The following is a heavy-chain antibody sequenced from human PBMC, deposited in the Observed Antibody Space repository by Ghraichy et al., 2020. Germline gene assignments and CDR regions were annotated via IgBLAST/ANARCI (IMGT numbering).Heavy chain of an antibody. D-gene: IGHD6-19*01. CDR1: GFTFSSYS. V-gene: IGHV3-21*01. J-gene: IGHJ4*02. CDR3: ASLGEGGWYNPAGYFDY. Sequence: GGSLRLSCAASGFTFSSYSMNWVRQAPGKGLEWVSSISSSSSYIYYADSVKGRFTISRDNAKNSLYLQMNSLRAEDTAVYYCASLGEGGWYNPAGYFDYWGQGTLVTVSS. CDR2: ISSSSSYI.